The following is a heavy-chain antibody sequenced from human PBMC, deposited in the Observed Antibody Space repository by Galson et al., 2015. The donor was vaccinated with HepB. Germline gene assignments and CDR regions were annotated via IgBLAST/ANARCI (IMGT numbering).Heavy chain of an antibody. J-gene: IGHJ4*02. CDR3: ARDGPDSVMVPAAMLDY. CDR1: GFIFSGYA. D-gene: IGHD2-2*01. V-gene: IGHV3-30-3*01. Sequence: SLRLSCAASGFIFSGYAMHWVRQAPGKGLEWVAVISYDGSNKYYGDSVKGRFSLSRDNSKNTLFLQMNSLKAEVTAVYYCARDGPDSVMVPAAMLDYWGQGTLVTVSS. CDR2: ISYDGSNK.